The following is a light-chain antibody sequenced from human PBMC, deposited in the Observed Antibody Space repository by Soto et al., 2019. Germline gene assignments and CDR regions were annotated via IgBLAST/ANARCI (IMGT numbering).Light chain of an antibody. CDR2: DAS. V-gene: IGKV1-5*01. CDR1: QSISSW. CDR3: QQYNSYL. J-gene: IGKJ1*01. Sequence: DIQMTQSPSTLSGSVGDRFTITCRASQSISSWLAWYQQKPGKAPKLLIYDASSLESGVPSRFSGSGSGTEFTLTISSLQPDDFATYYYQQYNSYLFGQGTKVDI.